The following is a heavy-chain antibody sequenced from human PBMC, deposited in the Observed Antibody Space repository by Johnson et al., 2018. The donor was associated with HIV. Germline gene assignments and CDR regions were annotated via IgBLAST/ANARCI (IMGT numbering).Heavy chain of an antibody. Sequence: QVQLVESGGGLVKPGGSLKLSCEASGFTFSNVWMHWVRQAPGKGLEWVSYISSSGSTIYYADSVKGRFTISRDNAKNSLYLQMNSLRAEDTAVYYCARDQTYNFWSGYYGGDAFDIWGQGTMVTVSS. CDR2: ISSSGSTI. J-gene: IGHJ3*02. V-gene: IGHV3-11*04. CDR1: GFTFSNVW. D-gene: IGHD3-3*01. CDR3: ARDQTYNFWSGYYGGDAFDI.